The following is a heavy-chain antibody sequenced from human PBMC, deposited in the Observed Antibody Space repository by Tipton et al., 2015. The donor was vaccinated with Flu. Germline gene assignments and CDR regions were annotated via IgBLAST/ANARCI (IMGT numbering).Heavy chain of an antibody. D-gene: IGHD6-19*01. J-gene: IGHJ4*02. V-gene: IGHV3-7*01. CDR2: INQDGSVN. Sequence: QLVQSGGGLVQPGGSLRLSCAASGFSFSDYWMHWVRQAPGKGLEWVANINQDGSVNYYVDSVKGRFTISRDNAKNSLSLQMNSLRAEDTAVYYCARKQIAVAGLDYWGQGALVTVSS. CDR3: ARKQIAVAGLDY. CDR1: GFSFSDYW.